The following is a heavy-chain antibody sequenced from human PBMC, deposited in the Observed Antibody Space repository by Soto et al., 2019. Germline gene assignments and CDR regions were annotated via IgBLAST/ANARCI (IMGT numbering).Heavy chain of an antibody. CDR3: ARLSAPYSSSWYYFDY. Sequence: PGESLKISCKGSGYSFTSYWISWVRQMPGKGLEWMGRIDPSDSYTNYSPSFQGHVTISADKSISTAYLQWSSLKASDTAMYYCARLSAPYSSSWYYFDYWGQGTLVTVSS. CDR1: GYSFTSYW. V-gene: IGHV5-10-1*01. CDR2: IDPSDSYT. J-gene: IGHJ4*02. D-gene: IGHD6-13*01.